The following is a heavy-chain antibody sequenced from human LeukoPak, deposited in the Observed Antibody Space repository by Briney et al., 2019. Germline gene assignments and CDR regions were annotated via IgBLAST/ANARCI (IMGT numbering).Heavy chain of an antibody. D-gene: IGHD3-10*01. Sequence: GESLKISCKGSGYSFTSYWISWVRQMPGKGLEWMGRIDPSDSYTNYSPSFQGHVTISADKSISTAYLQWSSLKASDTAMYYCASYYGSGSYFEVNWFDPWDQGTLVTVSS. CDR2: IDPSDSYT. V-gene: IGHV5-10-1*01. CDR3: ASYYGSGSYFEVNWFDP. CDR1: GYSFTSYW. J-gene: IGHJ5*02.